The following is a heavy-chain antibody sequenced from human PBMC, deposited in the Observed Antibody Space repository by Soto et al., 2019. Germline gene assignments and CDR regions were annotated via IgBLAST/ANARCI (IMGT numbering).Heavy chain of an antibody. CDR3: ASPRHPSGCGFDY. Sequence: EVQLVESGGGLVQPGGSLRLSCAASGFTFSSYSMNWVRQAPGKGLEWVSYISSSSSTIYYADSVKGRFTISRDNAKNSLYLQMNSLRSEDTAVYYCASPRHPSGCGFDYWGQGTLVTVSS. CDR2: ISSSSSTI. CDR1: GFTFSSYS. J-gene: IGHJ4*02. D-gene: IGHD2-21*01. V-gene: IGHV3-48*01.